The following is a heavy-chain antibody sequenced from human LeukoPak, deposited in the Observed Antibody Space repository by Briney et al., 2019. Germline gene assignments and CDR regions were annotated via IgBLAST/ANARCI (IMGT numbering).Heavy chain of an antibody. CDR3: ARIRSYYFDY. Sequence: SETLSLTCTVSGGSISSHYWSWIRQPPGKGLEWIGYIYYSGSTNYNPSLKSRFTISGDPSQNQFSLKLSSVTAADTAVYYCARIRSYYFDYWGQGTLVTVSS. D-gene: IGHD1-26*01. V-gene: IGHV4-59*11. CDR1: GGSISSHY. J-gene: IGHJ4*02. CDR2: IYYSGST.